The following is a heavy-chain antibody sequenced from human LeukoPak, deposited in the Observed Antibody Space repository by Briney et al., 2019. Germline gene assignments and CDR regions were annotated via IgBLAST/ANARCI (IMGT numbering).Heavy chain of an antibody. J-gene: IGHJ4*02. Sequence: GGSLRLSCAASGFSFSDYGMSWVRQAPGKGLEWVSISGGRGTGTFYGDSVKGRFTISRDNSKNALFLQMNSLRAEDTALYYCARLTGNHFDCWGQGALVTVSS. CDR1: GFSFSDYG. CDR2: SGGRGTGT. CDR3: ARLTGNHFDC. D-gene: IGHD1-14*01. V-gene: IGHV3-23*01.